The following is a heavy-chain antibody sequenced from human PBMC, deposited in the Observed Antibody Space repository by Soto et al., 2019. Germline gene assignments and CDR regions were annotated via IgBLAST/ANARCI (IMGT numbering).Heavy chain of an antibody. CDR3: VQTTGWPGFDF. V-gene: IGHV3-53*01. CDR2: IYGGGTT. CDR1: GFTVSSKY. Sequence: EVQLVESGGGLIQPGGSLRLSCAASGFTVSSKYMTWVRQAPGKGLEWVSVIYGGGTTYYADSVKGRFTISRDNSKNTLYLQVNSRRAEDPAVYYCVQTTGWPGFDFWGQGTLVTVSS. J-gene: IGHJ4*02. D-gene: IGHD6-19*01.